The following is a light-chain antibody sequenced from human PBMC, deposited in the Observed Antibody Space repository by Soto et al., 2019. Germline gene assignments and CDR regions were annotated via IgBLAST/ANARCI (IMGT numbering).Light chain of an antibody. J-gene: IGKJ4*01. CDR2: AAS. V-gene: IGKV1-12*01. CDR1: QGLVSW. CDR3: QQTISFPLT. Sequence: DIQVTQSPSSVSASVGDRVTITCRASQGLVSWLAWYQQKPGKAPKLLIYAASSFQSGVPSRISGSGSGIDFTLTISSLQPEDFVTYYCQQTISFPLTFGGGTKVEIK.